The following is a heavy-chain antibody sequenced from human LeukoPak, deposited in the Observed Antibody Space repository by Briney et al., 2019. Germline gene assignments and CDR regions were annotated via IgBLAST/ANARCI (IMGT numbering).Heavy chain of an antibody. V-gene: IGHV3-23*01. CDR2: ISGSGGSI. Sequence: GGSLRLSCAASGFTIFSYMNWVRQAPGQGLEWVSAISGSGGSIYYADSVQGRFTISRDNSKNTLYLQMNSLRAEDTAVYYCAKEDSSPGLFQHWGQGTLVTVSS. CDR3: AKEDSSPGLFQH. D-gene: IGHD6-13*01. CDR1: GFTIFSY. J-gene: IGHJ1*01.